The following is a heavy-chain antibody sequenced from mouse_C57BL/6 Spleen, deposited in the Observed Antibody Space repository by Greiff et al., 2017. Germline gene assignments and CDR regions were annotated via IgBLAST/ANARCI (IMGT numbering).Heavy chain of an antibody. CDR2: IHPNRGST. J-gene: IGHJ2*01. D-gene: IGHD2-1*01. CDR1: GYTFTSYW. V-gene: IGHV1-64*01. CDR3: ARFDGNYDFDY. Sequence: QVQLQQPGAELVKPGASVKLSCKASGYTFTSYWMHWVKQRPGQGLEWIGMIHPNRGSTNYNEKFKSKATLTVDKSSSTAYMQLSSLTSEDSAVYYCARFDGNYDFDYWGQGTTLTVSS.